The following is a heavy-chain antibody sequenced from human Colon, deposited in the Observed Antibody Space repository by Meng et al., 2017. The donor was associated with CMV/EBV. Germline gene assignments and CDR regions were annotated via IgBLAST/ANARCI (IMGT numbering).Heavy chain of an antibody. CDR2: MRFAGSDK. CDR3: ARDFEWTFDY. V-gene: IGHV3-30*02. D-gene: IGHD3-3*01. CDR1: GFNLGN. J-gene: IGHJ4*02. Sequence: GESLKISCAASGFNLGNMHWVRQAPGMGLEGGAFMRFAGSDKYYADSVKGRFTISRDNSKNTLYLQMNSLRTEDTAVYYCARDFEWTFDYWGQGTIVTVSS.